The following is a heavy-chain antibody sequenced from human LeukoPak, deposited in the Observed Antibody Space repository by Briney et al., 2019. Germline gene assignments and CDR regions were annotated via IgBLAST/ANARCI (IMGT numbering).Heavy chain of an antibody. CDR1: GGSIRSLGYS. V-gene: IGHV4-39*07. J-gene: IGHJ5*02. Sequence: PSETLSLTCSVSGGSIRSLGYSWGWIRQPPGKGLEWIASMYYTGTTYYNPSLKSRVTMSVDTSKNQFSLNLTSVTAADTAVFYCARSVSAYAGRGWFDPWGQGTLVTVSS. D-gene: IGHD5-12*01. CDR3: ARSVSAYAGRGWFDP. CDR2: MYYTGTT.